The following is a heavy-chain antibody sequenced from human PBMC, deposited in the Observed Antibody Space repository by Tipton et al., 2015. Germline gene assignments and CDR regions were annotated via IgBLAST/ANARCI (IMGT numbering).Heavy chain of an antibody. Sequence: TLSLTCAVSAYSISSDYYWGWIRQPPGKGLEWIWSLSYSGKTDYNPPLRSRVTISVDTSKNQFSLRLSSVTAADTAVYYCARSLFPETAGLENWFDPWGQGTLVTVSS. J-gene: IGHJ5*02. CDR1: AYSISSDYY. D-gene: IGHD6-13*01. CDR3: ARSLFPETAGLENWFDP. V-gene: IGHV4-38-2*01. CDR2: LSYSGKT.